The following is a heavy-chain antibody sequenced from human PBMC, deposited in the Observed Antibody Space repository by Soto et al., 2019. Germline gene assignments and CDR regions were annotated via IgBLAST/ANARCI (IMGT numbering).Heavy chain of an antibody. Sequence: EVQLLESGGGLEQHGGSLRLSCAASGFTFSSYAMSWVRQAPGKGLEWVSAISGSGGSTYYADSVKGRFTISRDNSKNTLYLQMNSLRAEDTAVYYCAKPGADCSGGSCYLFDYWGQGTLVTVSS. CDR2: ISGSGGST. D-gene: IGHD2-15*01. CDR3: AKPGADCSGGSCYLFDY. V-gene: IGHV3-23*01. CDR1: GFTFSSYA. J-gene: IGHJ4*02.